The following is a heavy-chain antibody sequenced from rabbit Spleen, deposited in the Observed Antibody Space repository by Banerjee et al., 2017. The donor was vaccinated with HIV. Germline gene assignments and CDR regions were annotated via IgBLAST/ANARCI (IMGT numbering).Heavy chain of an antibody. Sequence: QSLEESGGDLVKPGASLTLTCTASGFSFSNADYICWVRQAPGKGLEWIACINTATGKPVYASWAKGRFTISRTSSTTVALQMTSLTAADTATYFCARDLVAVIGWNFNLWGPGTLVTVS. V-gene: IGHV1S40*01. CDR2: INTATGKP. CDR3: ARDLVAVIGWNFNL. J-gene: IGHJ4*01. CDR1: GFSFSNADY. D-gene: IGHD1-1*01.